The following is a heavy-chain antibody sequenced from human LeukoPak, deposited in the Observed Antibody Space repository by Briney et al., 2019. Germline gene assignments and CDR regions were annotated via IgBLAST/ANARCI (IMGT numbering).Heavy chain of an antibody. CDR1: GFTFSSYW. J-gene: IGHJ6*02. CDR3: ARDYCGGDCPWPYYYGMDV. Sequence: QPGESLRLSCAASGFTFSSYWMHWVRQAPGKGLEWVAVISYDGSNKYYADSVKGRFTISRDNSKNTLYLQMNSLRAEDTAVYYCARDYCGGDCPWPYYYGMDVWGQGTTVTVSS. CDR2: ISYDGSNK. D-gene: IGHD2-21*02. V-gene: IGHV3-30-3*01.